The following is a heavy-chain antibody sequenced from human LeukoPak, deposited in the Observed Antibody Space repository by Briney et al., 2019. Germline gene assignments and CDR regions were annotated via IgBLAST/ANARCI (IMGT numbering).Heavy chain of an antibody. CDR1: GGSFSGY. CDR2: INHSGST. Sequence: SSETLSLTCAVYGGSFSGYWSWIRQPPGKGLEWIGEINHSGSTNYNPSLKSRVTISVDTSKNQFSLKLSSVTAADTAVYYCARGVIAVAGPNWFDPWGQGTLVTVSS. J-gene: IGHJ5*02. CDR3: ARGVIAVAGPNWFDP. D-gene: IGHD6-19*01. V-gene: IGHV4-34*01.